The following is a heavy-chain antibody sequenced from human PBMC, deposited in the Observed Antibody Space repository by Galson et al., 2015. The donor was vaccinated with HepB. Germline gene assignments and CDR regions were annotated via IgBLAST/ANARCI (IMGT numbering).Heavy chain of an antibody. Sequence: QSGAEVKKPGESLRISCKGSGYSFTNYWIGWVRQIPGKGLEWMGIIYPGDSDTRYSPSFQGQVTISADKSISTAYLQWSSLKASDTAMYYCARTYYYDSSGYYWVPFDIWGQGTMVTVSS. CDR1: GYSFTNYW. J-gene: IGHJ3*02. D-gene: IGHD3-22*01. V-gene: IGHV5-51*03. CDR2: IYPGDSDT. CDR3: ARTYYYDSSGYYWVPFDI.